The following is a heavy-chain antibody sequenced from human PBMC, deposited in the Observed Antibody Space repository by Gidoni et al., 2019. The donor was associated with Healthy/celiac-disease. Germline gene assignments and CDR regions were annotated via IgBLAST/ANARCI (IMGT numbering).Heavy chain of an antibody. CDR2: MNPNSGNT. CDR1: GYTFTSYV. Sequence: QVQLVQSGAEEKKPGAAVKVSCKASGYTFTSYVFNWVRKATGQGLEWMGWMNPNSGNTGYAQKCQGRVTMTRNTSISTAYMELSSLRSEDTDVYYCARGGSQQLVRMDVWGQGTTVTVSS. J-gene: IGHJ6*02. V-gene: IGHV1-8*01. D-gene: IGHD6-13*01. CDR3: ARGGSQQLVRMDV.